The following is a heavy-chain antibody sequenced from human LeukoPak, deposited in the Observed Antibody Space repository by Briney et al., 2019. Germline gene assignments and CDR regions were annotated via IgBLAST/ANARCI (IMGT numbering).Heavy chain of an antibody. J-gene: IGHJ4*02. D-gene: IGHD3-9*01. CDR1: GFTVSSNY. CDR3: ARDGPGSYYDILTGYLALDDNFDY. CDR2: ISSSSSYI. Sequence: GGSLRLSCAASGFTVSSNYMSWVRQAPGKGLEWVSSISSSSSYIYYADSVKGRFTVSRDNAKNSLYLQMNSLRAEDTAVYYCARDGPGSYYDILTGYLALDDNFDYWGQGTLVTVSS. V-gene: IGHV3-21*01.